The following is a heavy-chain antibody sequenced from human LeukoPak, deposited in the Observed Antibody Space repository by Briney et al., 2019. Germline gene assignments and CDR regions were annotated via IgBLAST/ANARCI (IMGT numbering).Heavy chain of an antibody. CDR2: ISSNGGST. J-gene: IGHJ4*02. CDR1: GFTFSSYA. D-gene: IGHD4-23*01. CDR3: ARDFSSETTVVTRRYFDY. V-gene: IGHV3-64*01. Sequence: QPGGSLRLSCAASGFTFSSYAMHWVRQAPGKGLEYVSAISSNGGSTYYANSVKGRFTISRDNSKNTLYLQMGSLRAEDTAVYYCARDFSSETTVVTRRYFDYWGQGTLVTVSS.